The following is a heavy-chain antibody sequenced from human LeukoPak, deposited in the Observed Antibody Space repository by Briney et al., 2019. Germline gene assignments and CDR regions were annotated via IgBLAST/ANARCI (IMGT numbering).Heavy chain of an antibody. J-gene: IGHJ4*02. CDR2: ITSGGNS. D-gene: IGHD2-2*01. CDR3: ARSQCSSPSCRYFDY. Sequence: GGSLRLSCAASGFTFSNYGMHWVRQAPGKGLEWVSVITSGGNSYYADSVKGRFTISRDNSKNTLYLQMNSLRAEDTAVYYCARSQCSSPSCRYFDYWGQGTLVTVSS. V-gene: IGHV3-66*01. CDR1: GFTFSNYG.